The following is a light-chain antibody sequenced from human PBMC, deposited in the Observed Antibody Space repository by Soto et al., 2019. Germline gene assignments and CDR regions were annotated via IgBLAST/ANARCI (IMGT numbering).Light chain of an antibody. CDR3: CSYAASSTFV. J-gene: IGLJ1*01. Sequence: QSVLTQPASVSVSPGQSITISCTGTSSDIGTYNLVSWFQHHPGKVPKLVIYEGDKRPSGVSSRFSGSRSANTASLTISGLQTEDEADYYCCSYAASSTFVFGTGTKVTVL. V-gene: IGLV2-23*03. CDR1: SSDIGTYNL. CDR2: EGD.